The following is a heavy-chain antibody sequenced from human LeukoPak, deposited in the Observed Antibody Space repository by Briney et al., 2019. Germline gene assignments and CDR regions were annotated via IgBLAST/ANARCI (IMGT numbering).Heavy chain of an antibody. V-gene: IGHV1-69*13. D-gene: IGHD1-26*01. CDR2: IIPIFGTA. J-gene: IGHJ6*03. CDR3: ARTASVGYYMDV. CDR1: GGTFSSYA. Sequence: ASVKVSCKASGGTFSSYAISWVRQAPGQGLEWMGGIIPIFGTANYAQKFQGRVTITADESTSPAYMELSSLRSEDTAVYYCARTASVGYYMDVWGKGTTVTVS.